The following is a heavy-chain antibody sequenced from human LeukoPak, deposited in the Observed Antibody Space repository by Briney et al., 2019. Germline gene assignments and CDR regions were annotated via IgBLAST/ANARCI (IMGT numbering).Heavy chain of an antibody. CDR3: ARHQARKRVTMVFRSKNWFDP. J-gene: IGHJ5*02. V-gene: IGHV4-59*08. CDR2: IYYSGST. D-gene: IGHD3-10*01. Sequence: SETLSLTCTVPGGSISSYYWSWLRQPPGKGLEWIGYIYYSGSTHYNPSLKSRVTISVDTSKNQFSLKLSSVTAADTAVYYCARHQARKRVTMVFRSKNWFDPWGQGTLVTVSS. CDR1: GGSISSYY.